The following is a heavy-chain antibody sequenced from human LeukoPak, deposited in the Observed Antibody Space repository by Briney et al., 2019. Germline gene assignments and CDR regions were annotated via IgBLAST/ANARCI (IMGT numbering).Heavy chain of an antibody. D-gene: IGHD3-3*01. Sequence: SETLSLTCAVYGGSFSGYYWSWLRQPPGKGLEWIGEINHSGSTNYNPSLKSRVTISVDTSKNQFSLKLSSVTAADTAVYYCARAKLYMDFWSNAFDIWGQGTMVTVSS. J-gene: IGHJ3*02. CDR3: ARAKLYMDFWSNAFDI. CDR1: GGSFSGYY. CDR2: INHSGST. V-gene: IGHV4-34*01.